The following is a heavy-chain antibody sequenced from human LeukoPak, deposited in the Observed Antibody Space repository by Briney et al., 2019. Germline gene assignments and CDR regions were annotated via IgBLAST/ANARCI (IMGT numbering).Heavy chain of an antibody. CDR2: TYHSGST. V-gene: IGHV4-4*03. CDR3: ARNPGYVENWFDP. CDR1: GGSISSSNW. J-gene: IGHJ5*02. D-gene: IGHD5-12*01. Sequence: PETLSLTCAVSGGSISSSNWWSWVRQPPGKGLEWIGETYHSGSTNYNPSLKSRVTISVDKSKNQFSLKLSSVTAADTAVYYCARNPGYVENWFDPWGQGTLVTVSS.